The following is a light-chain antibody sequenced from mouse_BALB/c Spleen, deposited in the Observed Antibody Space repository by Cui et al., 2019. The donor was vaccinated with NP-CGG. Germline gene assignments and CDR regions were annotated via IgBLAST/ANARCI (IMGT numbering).Light chain of an antibody. CDR1: TGAVTTSNY. CDR3: ALWYSNHWV. V-gene: IGLV1*01. Sequence: QALVTQESALTTSPGETVTLTCRSSTGAVTTSNYANWVQEKPDHLFTGLIGGTNNRAPGVPARFSGSLIGDKAARTITGAQTEDEAIYFCALWYSNHWVFGGGTELTVL. J-gene: IGLJ1*01. CDR2: GTN.